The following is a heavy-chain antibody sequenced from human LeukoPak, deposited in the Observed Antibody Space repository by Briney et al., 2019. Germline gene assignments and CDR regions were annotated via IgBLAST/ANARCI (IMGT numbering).Heavy chain of an antibody. CDR1: GFTVSRSY. CDR3: ARAGYYDILTGSPIYAFDI. Sequence: PGGSLRLSCAASGFTVSRSYMSWVRQAPGKGLEWVSVIYSGGSTYYADSVKGRFTISRDNSKNTLYLQMNSLRAEDTAVYYCARAGYYDILTGSPIYAFDIWGQGTMVTVSS. V-gene: IGHV3-66*01. J-gene: IGHJ3*02. CDR2: IYSGGST. D-gene: IGHD3-9*01.